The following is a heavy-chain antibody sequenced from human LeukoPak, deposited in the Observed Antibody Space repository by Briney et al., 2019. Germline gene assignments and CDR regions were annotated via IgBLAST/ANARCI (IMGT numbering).Heavy chain of an antibody. CDR3: ARVYGDYIDY. CDR1: GGSISSYY. Sequence: PSETLSLTCTVSGGSISSYYWSWIRQHPGKGLEWIGYIHYSGITDYNPSLKSRVTISVDTSKNQFSLKLSSVTAADTAVYFCARVYGDYIDYWGQGTLVTVSS. CDR2: IHYSGIT. V-gene: IGHV4-59*06. J-gene: IGHJ4*02. D-gene: IGHD4-17*01.